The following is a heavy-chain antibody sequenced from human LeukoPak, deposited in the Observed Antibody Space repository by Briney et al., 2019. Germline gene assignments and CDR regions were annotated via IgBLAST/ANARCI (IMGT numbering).Heavy chain of an antibody. CDR2: ISGSGGST. J-gene: IGHJ4*02. CDR1: EFSVGSNY. Sequence: GGSLRLSCAASEFSVGSNYMTWVRQAPGKGLEWVSAISGSGGSTYYADSVKGRFTISRDNSKNTLYLQMNSLRAEDTAVYYCAKRSVDDYVWGSYRPEFDYWGQGTLVTVSS. D-gene: IGHD3-16*02. V-gene: IGHV3-23*01. CDR3: AKRSVDDYVWGSYRPEFDY.